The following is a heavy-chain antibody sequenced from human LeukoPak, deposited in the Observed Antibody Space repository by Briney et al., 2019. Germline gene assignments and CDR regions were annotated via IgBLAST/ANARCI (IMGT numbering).Heavy chain of an antibody. V-gene: IGHV4-31*03. CDR1: GGSISSGGYY. J-gene: IGHJ4*02. Sequence: SETLPLTCTVSGGSISSGGYYWSWIRQHPGKGLEWIGYIYYSGSTYYNPSLKSRVTISVDTSKNQFSLKLSSVTAADTAVYYCARVIPSYDFDYWGQGTLVTVSS. CDR2: IYYSGST. D-gene: IGHD2-2*01. CDR3: ARVIPSYDFDY.